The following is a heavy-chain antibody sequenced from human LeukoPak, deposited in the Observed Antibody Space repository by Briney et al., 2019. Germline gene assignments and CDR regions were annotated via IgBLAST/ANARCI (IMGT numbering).Heavy chain of an antibody. CDR3: AREGNVWGSYRSIHYYYYGMDV. CDR2: MNPSSGNT. Sequence: ASGKVSCKASGYTFTSYDINWVRQATGQGLEWMGWMNPSSGNTGYAQKFQGRVTMTRNTSISTAYIELSSLRSEDTAVYYCAREGNVWGSYRSIHYYYYGMDVWGQGTTVTVSS. CDR1: GYTFTSYD. V-gene: IGHV1-8*01. J-gene: IGHJ6*02. D-gene: IGHD3-16*02.